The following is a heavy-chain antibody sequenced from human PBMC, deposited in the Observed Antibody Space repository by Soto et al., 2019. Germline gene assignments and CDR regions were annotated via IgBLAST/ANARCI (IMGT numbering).Heavy chain of an antibody. V-gene: IGHV3-48*02. CDR3: AREKGDGYNPFDY. D-gene: IGHD5-12*01. CDR2: ISGSSTTM. Sequence: EVQLVESGGGLVQPGGSLRLSCAASGFTFSSYSMNWVRQAPGKGLECVSYISGSSTTMYYADSVKGRFTISRDNAKNSLYLQMNSLRDEDTAVYYCAREKGDGYNPFDYWGQGTLVTVSS. CDR1: GFTFSSYS. J-gene: IGHJ4*02.